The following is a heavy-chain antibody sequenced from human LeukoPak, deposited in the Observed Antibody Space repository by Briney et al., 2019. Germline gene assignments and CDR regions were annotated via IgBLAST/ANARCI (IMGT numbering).Heavy chain of an antibody. Sequence: SETLSLTCAVSGGSISSGGYSWSWIRQPPGKGLEWIGYIYHSGSTYYNPSLKSRVTISVDRSKNQFSLKLSSVTAADTAVYYCATAGSLKGGNSRYFQHWGQGTLVTVSS. J-gene: IGHJ1*01. CDR3: ATAGSLKGGNSRYFQH. D-gene: IGHD4-23*01. CDR1: GGSISSGGYS. CDR2: IYHSGST. V-gene: IGHV4-30-2*01.